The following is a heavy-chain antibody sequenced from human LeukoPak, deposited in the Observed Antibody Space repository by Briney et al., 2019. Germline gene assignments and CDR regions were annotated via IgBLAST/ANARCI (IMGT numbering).Heavy chain of an antibody. CDR1: GFTFDDYA. V-gene: IGHV3-43D*03. D-gene: IGHD6-13*01. CDR3: AKGGFQQLPIDY. J-gene: IGHJ4*02. Sequence: PGGSLRLSCAASGFTFDDYAMYWVRQAPGKGLEGVSLISWDGGSTYYADSVKGRFTTSRDNSENSLYPQMNSLRVEDTALYYCAKGGFQQLPIDYWGQGTLVTVSS. CDR2: ISWDGGST.